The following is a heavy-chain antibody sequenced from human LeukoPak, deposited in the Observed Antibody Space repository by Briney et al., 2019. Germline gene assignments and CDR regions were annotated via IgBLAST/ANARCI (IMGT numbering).Heavy chain of an antibody. CDR1: GFTFSTYA. V-gene: IGHV3-23*01. Sequence: GRSLRPSCAASGFTFSTYAMGWVRQAPGKGLEWVAHINDGGSTTYYADSVGGRFTISRDNSKDTLYVQMDSLRVEDTAVYYCARDWGIQNMYYFDFWGLGTQVTVSS. CDR3: ARDWGIQNMYYFDF. CDR2: INDGGSTT. D-gene: IGHD6-13*01. J-gene: IGHJ4*02.